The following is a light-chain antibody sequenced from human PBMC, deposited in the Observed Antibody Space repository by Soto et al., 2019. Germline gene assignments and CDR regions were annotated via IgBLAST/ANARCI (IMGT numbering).Light chain of an antibody. J-gene: IGKJ2*01. CDR1: QSISNHY. V-gene: IGKV3-20*01. CDR3: NQYGGSPRYT. Sequence: EIVLTQSPGTLSLSPGERATLSCRASQSISNHYLAWFQQKPGQAPRLLIYGASYRATGIPDRFSGSGSGTDFTLTITGLEPEDFAVYHCNQYGGSPRYTFGQGTKLEIK. CDR2: GAS.